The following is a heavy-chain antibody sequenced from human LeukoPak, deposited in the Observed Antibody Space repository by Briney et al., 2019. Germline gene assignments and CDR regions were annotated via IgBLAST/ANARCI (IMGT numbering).Heavy chain of an antibody. CDR2: MNPNSGNT. J-gene: IGHJ6*03. CDR3: ARGRFPYSTSRNYDILTGYYSSGYYYYMDV. CDR1: GYTFTGYY. D-gene: IGHD3-9*01. Sequence: ASVKVSCKASGYTFTGYYMHWVRQAPGQGLEWMGWMNPNSGNTGYAQKFQGRVTITRNTSISTAYMELSSLRSEDTAVYYCARGRFPYSTSRNYDILTGYYSSGYYYYMDVWGKGTTVTVSS. V-gene: IGHV1-8*03.